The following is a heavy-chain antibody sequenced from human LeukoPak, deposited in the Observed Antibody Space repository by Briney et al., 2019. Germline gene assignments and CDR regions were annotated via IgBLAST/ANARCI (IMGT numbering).Heavy chain of an antibody. CDR2: IKGDGSEK. Sequence: GGSLRLSCAASGFTFSTYWMAWVRQAPGKGLEWMANIKGDGSEKYHGDSVTGRFTISRDNAKNSLYLQMNSLRAEDTAIYYCASYRVSHGMDVWGQGTTVTVSS. J-gene: IGHJ6*02. D-gene: IGHD1-26*01. V-gene: IGHV3-7*01. CDR1: GFTFSTYW. CDR3: ASYRVSHGMDV.